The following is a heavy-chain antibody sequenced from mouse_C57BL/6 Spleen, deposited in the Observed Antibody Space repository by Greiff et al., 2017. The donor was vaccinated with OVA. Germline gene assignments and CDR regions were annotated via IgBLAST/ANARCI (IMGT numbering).Heavy chain of an antibody. Sequence: EVKLVESEGGLVQPGSSMKLSCTASGFTFSDYYMAWVRQVPEKGLEWVANINYDGSSTYYLDSLKSRFIISRDNAKNILYLQMSSLKSEDTATYYCARENGSSYGAMDYWGQGTSVTVSS. CDR1: GFTFSDYY. V-gene: IGHV5-16*01. CDR2: INYDGSST. J-gene: IGHJ4*01. CDR3: ARENGSSYGAMDY. D-gene: IGHD1-1*01.